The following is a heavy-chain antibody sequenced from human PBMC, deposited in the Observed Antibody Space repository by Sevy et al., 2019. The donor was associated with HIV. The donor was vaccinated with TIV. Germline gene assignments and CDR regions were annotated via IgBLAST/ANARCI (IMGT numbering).Heavy chain of an antibody. CDR1: GFTFSSYG. CDR2: IRYDGSNK. D-gene: IGHD6-13*01. CDR3: AKDGSRWYDKYYFAY. J-gene: IGHJ4*02. V-gene: IGHV3-30*02. Sequence: GGSLRLSCAASGFTFSSYGMHWVRQAPGKGLEWVAFIRYDGSNKYYADSVKGRFTISRDNSKNTLYMQMNSLGAEDTAVYYCAKDGSRWYDKYYFAYWGPGTLVTVSS.